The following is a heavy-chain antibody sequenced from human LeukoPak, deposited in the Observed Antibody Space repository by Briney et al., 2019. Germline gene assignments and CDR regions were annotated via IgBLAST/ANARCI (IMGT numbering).Heavy chain of an antibody. CDR2: IKQDGSEK. CDR3: ARIKGAFDI. CDR1: GFTFSSYW. D-gene: IGHD3-16*01. Sequence: PGGSLRLSCAAAGFTFSSYWMSWVRQAPGKGLAWVANIKQDGSEKYYVDSVRGRFTISRDNAKNSLYLQMNSLRAEDTAVYYCARIKGAFDIWGQGTMVTVSS. J-gene: IGHJ3*02. V-gene: IGHV3-7*01.